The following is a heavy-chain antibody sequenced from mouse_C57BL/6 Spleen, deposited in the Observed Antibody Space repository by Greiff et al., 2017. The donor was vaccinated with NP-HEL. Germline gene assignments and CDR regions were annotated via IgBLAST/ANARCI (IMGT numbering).Heavy chain of an antibody. CDR3: ARWGTTPVEGFAY. V-gene: IGHV1-76*01. CDR2: IYPGSDNS. CDR1: GYTFTDYY. D-gene: IGHD1-1*01. Sequence: VQLQQSGAELVRPGASVKLSCKASGYTFTDYYINWVKQRPGQGLEWIARIYPGSDNSYYNEKFKGKATLTAEKSSSTAYMQLSSLTSEDSAVYFCARWGTTPVEGFAYWGQGTLVTVSA. J-gene: IGHJ3*01.